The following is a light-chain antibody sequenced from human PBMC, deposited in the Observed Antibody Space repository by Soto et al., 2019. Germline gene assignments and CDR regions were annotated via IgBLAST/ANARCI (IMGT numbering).Light chain of an antibody. V-gene: IGKV1D-12*01. CDR2: TTS. CDR3: QQANSFPLT. Sequence: DIHMTQSPSSLSAAVGDRFTITCRASQSINNWLAWYQQKPGKAPKLLIYTTSSLQSGVPSRFSGSGDRTDYTLSISSLQPEDFATYYCQQANSFPLTFGGGTKVEIK. CDR1: QSINNW. J-gene: IGKJ4*01.